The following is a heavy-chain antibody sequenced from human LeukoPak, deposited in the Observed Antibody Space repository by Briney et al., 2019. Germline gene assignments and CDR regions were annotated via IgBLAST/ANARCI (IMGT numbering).Heavy chain of an antibody. D-gene: IGHD4-17*01. CDR2: ISTFSNTI. J-gene: IGHJ4*02. Sequence: PGGSLRLSCAASGFTFSHYSMNWVRQAPGKGLEWVSFISTFSNTIYYADFVKGRFTISRDNAKNSLYLQMNSLRVEDTAVYYCARDYDEYGGYWGQGTLVTVSS. CDR1: GFTFSHYS. CDR3: ARDYDEYGGY. V-gene: IGHV3-48*01.